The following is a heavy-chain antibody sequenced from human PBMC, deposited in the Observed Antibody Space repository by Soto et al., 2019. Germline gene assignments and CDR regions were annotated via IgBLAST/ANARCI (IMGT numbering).Heavy chain of an antibody. D-gene: IGHD3-3*01. J-gene: IGHJ6*03. V-gene: IGHV4-34*01. CDR2: INHSGST. CDR3: ARWGPSSVPRGNPIFGVDKTPDYYYYYMDV. Sequence: SETLSLTCAVYGGSFSGYYWSWIRQPPGKGLEWIGEINHSGSTNYNPSLKSRVTISVDTSKNQFSLKLSSVTAADTAVYYCARWGPSSVPRGNPIFGVDKTPDYYYYYMDVWGKGTTVTVSS. CDR1: GGSFSGYY.